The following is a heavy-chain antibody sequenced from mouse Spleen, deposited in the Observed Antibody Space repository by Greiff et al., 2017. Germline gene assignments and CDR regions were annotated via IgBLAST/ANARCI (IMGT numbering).Heavy chain of an antibody. V-gene: IGHV5-17*02. CDR2: ISSGSSTI. J-gene: IGHJ4*01. CDR1: GFTFSSFG. Sequence: EVHLVESGGGLVQPGGSRKLSCAASGFTFSSFGMHWVRQAPEKGLEWVAYISSGSSTIYYADTVKGRFTISRDNPKNTLFLQMTSLRSEDTAMYYCARGRDYYGSSYAMDYWGQGTSVTVSS. D-gene: IGHD1-1*01. CDR3: ARGRDYYGSSYAMDY.